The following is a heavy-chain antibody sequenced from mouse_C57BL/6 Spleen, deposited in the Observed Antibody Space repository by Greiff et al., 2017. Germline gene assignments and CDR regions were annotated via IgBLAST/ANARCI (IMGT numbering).Heavy chain of an antibody. J-gene: IGHJ2*01. V-gene: IGHV14-3*01. D-gene: IGHD1-1*01. CDR1: GFNITNTY. CDR2: IDPADGNI. Sequence: VQLKQSVAELVRPGASVKLSFTASGFNITNTYLPWVKQRPEQGLEWSGRIDPADGNIKYAPKLQGKAMITADTSSNTAYLQLSSLTSEDNAIYYCARWGTTVVTFDYWGQGTTLTVSS. CDR3: ARWGTTVVTFDY.